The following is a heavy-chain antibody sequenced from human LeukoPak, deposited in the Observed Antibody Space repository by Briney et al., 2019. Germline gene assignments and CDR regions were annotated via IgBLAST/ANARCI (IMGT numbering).Heavy chain of an antibody. D-gene: IGHD6-19*01. CDR2: INPSGGST. CDR3: ARDWEYSGGSEVYFDY. CDR1: GYTFTNYY. J-gene: IGHJ4*02. Sequence: ASVKVSCKASGYTFTNYYIHWVRQAPGQGLECMGIINPSGGSTSYAQKFQGRVTMTRDMSTSTVYMELSSLRSDDTAVYYCARDWEYSGGSEVYFDYWGQGTLVTVSS. V-gene: IGHV1-46*01.